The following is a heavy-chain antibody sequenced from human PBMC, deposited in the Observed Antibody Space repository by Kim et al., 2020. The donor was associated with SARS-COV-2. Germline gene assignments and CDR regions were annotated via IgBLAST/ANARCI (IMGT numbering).Heavy chain of an antibody. J-gene: IGHJ4*02. CDR3: TRKGDFFDY. V-gene: IGHV4-34*01. D-gene: IGHD3-16*01. CDR2: TT. Sequence: TTNHTPPLMSRVTMSIDTSKNQFSLRVTSVTAADTAVYYCTRKGDFFDYWGQGTLITVSS.